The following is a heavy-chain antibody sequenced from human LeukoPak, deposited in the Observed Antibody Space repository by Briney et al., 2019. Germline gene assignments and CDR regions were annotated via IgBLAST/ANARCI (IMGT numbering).Heavy chain of an antibody. Sequence: GGSLRLSCAASGFTFSNYAMSWVRRAPGEGLVWVSRVNTDGSSTSYADSVKGRFTISRDNAKNTLYLQMNSLRAEDTAVYYCARASWFGELLGYWGQGTLVTVSS. J-gene: IGHJ4*02. CDR1: GFTFSNYA. D-gene: IGHD3-10*01. CDR2: VNTDGSST. CDR3: ARASWFGELLGY. V-gene: IGHV3-74*01.